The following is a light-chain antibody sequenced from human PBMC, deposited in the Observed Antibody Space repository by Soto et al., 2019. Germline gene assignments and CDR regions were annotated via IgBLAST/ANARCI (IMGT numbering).Light chain of an antibody. CDR1: SSDVGGYNY. CDR3: SSYTSSNTLVV. Sequence: QSALTQPASVSGSPGQSITISCTGTSSDVGGYNYVSWYQQHPGKAPKLMIYEVSNRPSGVSNRFSGSKSDNTASLTISGLQAEDEADYYCSSYTSSNTLVVFGGGTMLTVL. J-gene: IGLJ2*01. CDR2: EVS. V-gene: IGLV2-14*01.